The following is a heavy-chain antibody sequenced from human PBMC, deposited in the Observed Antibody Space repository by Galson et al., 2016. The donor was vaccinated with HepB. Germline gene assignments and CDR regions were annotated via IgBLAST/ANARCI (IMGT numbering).Heavy chain of an antibody. CDR2: IYSGGTT. J-gene: IGHJ6*02. CDR3: AGLSESYYFGMDV. V-gene: IGHV3-53*01. CDR1: GFTVGSNY. Sequence: SLRLSCAASGFTVGSNYMNWVRQAPGKGLEWVSVIYSGGTTYYAGSVKGRFTISRDNSKNTLYLQMNSLRAEDTAVYYCAGLSESYYFGMDVWGQGTTVTVSS. D-gene: IGHD1-26*01.